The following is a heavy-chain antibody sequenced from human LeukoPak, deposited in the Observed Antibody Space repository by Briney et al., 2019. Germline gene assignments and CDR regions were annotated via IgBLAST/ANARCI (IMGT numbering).Heavy chain of an antibody. CDR2: ISGSGGST. Sequence: GGSLRLSCAASGFTFSSYAMSWVRQAPGKGLEWVSAISGSGGSTYYADSVKGRFAISRDNAKNSLYLQMNSLRAEDTAVYYCARDSFIGAGAARPRKAFDYWGQGTLVTVSS. J-gene: IGHJ4*02. D-gene: IGHD6-6*01. CDR3: ARDSFIGAGAARPRKAFDY. V-gene: IGHV3-23*01. CDR1: GFTFSSYA.